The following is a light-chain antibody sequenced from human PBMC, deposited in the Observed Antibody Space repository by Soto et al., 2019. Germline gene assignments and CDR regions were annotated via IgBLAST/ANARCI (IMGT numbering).Light chain of an antibody. Sequence: QSVLTQPASVSGSPGPSITISCTGNSNDIGAYNSVSWYQLHPGKAPKLMIFDVSSRPSGVSNRFSGSKSGNTASVTISGLQAEDEADYFCSSYSSTTTYVFGTGTKVTVL. CDR2: DVS. V-gene: IGLV2-14*03. J-gene: IGLJ1*01. CDR1: SNDIGAYNS. CDR3: SSYSSTTTYV.